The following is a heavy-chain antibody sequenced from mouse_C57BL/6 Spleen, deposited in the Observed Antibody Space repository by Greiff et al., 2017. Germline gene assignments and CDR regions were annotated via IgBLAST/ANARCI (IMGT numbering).Heavy chain of an antibody. CDR1: GFTFSSYG. V-gene: IGHV5-6*01. J-gene: IGHJ2*01. D-gene: IGHD1-1*01. CDR2: ISSGGSYT. CDR3: ARPSHYYGSSYDY. Sequence: EVKLQESGGDLVKPGGSLKLSCAASGFTFSSYGMSWVRQTPDKRLEWVATISSGGSYTYYPDSVKGRFTISRDNAKNTLYLQMSSLKSEDTAMYYCARPSHYYGSSYDYWGQGTTLTVSS.